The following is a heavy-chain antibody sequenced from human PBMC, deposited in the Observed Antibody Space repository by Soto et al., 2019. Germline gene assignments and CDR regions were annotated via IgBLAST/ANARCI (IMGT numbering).Heavy chain of an antibody. Sequence: EVQLVESGGGLVQPGGCLRLYCAASGFTVSSNYMSWVRQAPGKGLEWVSVVYIGGNTYYAESVEDRFTSSRDNFQNILYVQMYSLRAEDTTVYYCAGSVGGGFDYWGQGTLVTVSS. J-gene: IGHJ4*02. CDR3: AGSVGGGFDY. V-gene: IGHV3-66*01. D-gene: IGHD3-16*01. CDR1: GFTVSSNY. CDR2: VYIGGNT.